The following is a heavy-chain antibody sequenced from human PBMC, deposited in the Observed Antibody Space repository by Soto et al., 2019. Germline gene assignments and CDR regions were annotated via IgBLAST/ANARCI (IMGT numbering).Heavy chain of an antibody. CDR1: GGSISSSSYY. V-gene: IGHV4-39*01. CDR2: IYYSGST. CDR3: ARRLGARPSPNWFDP. J-gene: IGHJ5*02. D-gene: IGHD6-6*01. Sequence: SETLSLTCTVSGGSISSSSYYWGWIRQPPGKGLEWIGSIYYSGSTYYNPSLKSRVTISVDTSKNQFSLKLSSVTAADTAVYYCARRLGARPSPNWFDPWGQGTLVTVSS.